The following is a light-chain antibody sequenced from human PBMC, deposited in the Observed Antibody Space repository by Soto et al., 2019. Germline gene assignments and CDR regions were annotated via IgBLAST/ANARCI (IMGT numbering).Light chain of an antibody. CDR3: QQYSSSSWT. CDR2: SAS. CDR1: QSVSSNY. V-gene: IGKV3-20*01. Sequence: EIVLTQSPGTLSLSPGERATLSCRASQSVSSNYLVWYQQRPGQAPRLLIYSASSRATGIPDRFSGSGSGTDFTLTISGLQPEDFAVYYCQQYSSSSWTFGQGTKVDIK. J-gene: IGKJ1*01.